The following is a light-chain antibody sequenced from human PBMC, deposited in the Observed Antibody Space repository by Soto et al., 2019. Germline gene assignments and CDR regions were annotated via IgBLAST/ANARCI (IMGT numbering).Light chain of an antibody. CDR3: QTYDTTLSASV. CDR1: SSNIGAGHY. Sequence: QSVLTQPASVSGAPGQRVTISCTGTSSNIGAGHYVHWYQQFPGRAPNLLIYGISNRPSGVPYRFSGSKYGTTASLAITGVLPEEEDAYYYQTYDTTLSASVFGGGTKLTVL. J-gene: IGLJ2*01. CDR2: GIS. V-gene: IGLV1-40*01.